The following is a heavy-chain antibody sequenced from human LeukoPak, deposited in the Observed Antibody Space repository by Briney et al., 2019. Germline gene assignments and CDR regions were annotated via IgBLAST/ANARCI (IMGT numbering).Heavy chain of an antibody. CDR1: GGSISGFY. CDR2: IYYSGSA. CDR3: ARDRDSSGWFDY. D-gene: IGHD6-19*01. V-gene: IGHV4-59*01. Sequence: SETLSLTCTVAGGSISGFYWGWIRQAPGKGLEWIGFIYYSGSANYNPSLKSRVTMSVDTSKNQFSLKLSSVTAADTAFYYCARDRDSSGWFDYWGQGTLVSVSS. J-gene: IGHJ4*02.